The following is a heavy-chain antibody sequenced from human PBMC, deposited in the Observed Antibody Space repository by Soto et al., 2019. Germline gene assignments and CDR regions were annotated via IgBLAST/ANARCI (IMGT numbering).Heavy chain of an antibody. V-gene: IGHV4-34*01. J-gene: IGHJ6*02. CDR3: ARGEGSWYYYYYGMDV. CDR1: GGSFSGYY. D-gene: IGHD6-13*01. Sequence: SETLSLTCAVYGGSFSGYYWSWIRQPPGKGLEWIGEINHSGSTNYNPSLKSRVTISVDTSKNQFSLKLSSVTAADTAVYYCARGEGSWYYYYYGMDVWGQGTTVT. CDR2: INHSGST.